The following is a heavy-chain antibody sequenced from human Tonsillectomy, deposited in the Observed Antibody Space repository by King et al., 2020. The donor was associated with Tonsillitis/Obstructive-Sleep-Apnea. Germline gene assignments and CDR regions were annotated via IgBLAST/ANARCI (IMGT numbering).Heavy chain of an antibody. D-gene: IGHD3-3*01. J-gene: IGHJ6*03. Sequence: QVQLVESGGGVVQPGRSLRLSCAASGFTFSSYGMHWVRQAPGKGLEWGAVIWYDGSNNYYADSVKGRFTISRDNSKNTLYLQMNSLRAEDTAVYYCARAGYDFWSGSYYYYYYYMDVWGKGTTVTVSS. CDR2: IWYDGSNN. CDR3: ARAGYDFWSGSYYYYYYYMDV. CDR1: GFTFSSYG. V-gene: IGHV3-33*01.